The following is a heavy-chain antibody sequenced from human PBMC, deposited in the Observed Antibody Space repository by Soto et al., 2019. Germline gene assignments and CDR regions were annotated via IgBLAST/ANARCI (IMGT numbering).Heavy chain of an antibody. CDR1: GFTFSSYW. J-gene: IGHJ4*02. D-gene: IGHD3-3*01. CDR2: INSDGSST. CDR3: AKDGYYYCWSGDFAREVGVDY. Sequence: EVQLVESGGGLVQPGGSLGLSCAASGFTFSSYWMNWVRQAPGKGLVWVSRINSDGSSTSYADSVKGRFTISRDNAKNMPKQKANSLGSQETAVYCGAKDGYYYCWSGDFAREVGVDYWGQGTLVTVSS. V-gene: IGHV3-74*01.